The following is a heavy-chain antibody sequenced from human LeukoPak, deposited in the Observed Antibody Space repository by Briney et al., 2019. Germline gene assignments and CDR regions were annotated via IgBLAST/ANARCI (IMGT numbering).Heavy chain of an antibody. D-gene: IGHD5-18*01. J-gene: IGHJ6*03. CDR1: GFTFSSYA. Sequence: PGGSLRLSCAASGFTFSSYAMSWVRQPPGKGLEWIGYIYYSGSTNYNPSLKSRVTISVDTSKNQFSLKLTSVTAADTAVYYCARTTEGGYTYGYFYYYMDVWGKGTTVTISS. CDR3: ARTTEGGYTYGYFYYYMDV. CDR2: IYYSGST. V-gene: IGHV4-59*01.